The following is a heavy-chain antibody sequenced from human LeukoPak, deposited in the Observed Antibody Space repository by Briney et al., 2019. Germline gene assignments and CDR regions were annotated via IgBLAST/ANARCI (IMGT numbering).Heavy chain of an antibody. CDR3: ARDSVQYTAFISGSGFDY. D-gene: IGHD5-12*01. CDR2: ISSSGSTI. Sequence: ESGGSLRLSCAASGFTFSSYEMNWVRQAPGKGLEWVSYISSSGSTIYYADSVKGRFTISRDNAKNSLYLQMNSLRAEDTAVYYCARDSVQYTAFISGSGFDYWGQGTPVTVSS. V-gene: IGHV3-48*03. J-gene: IGHJ4*02. CDR1: GFTFSSYE.